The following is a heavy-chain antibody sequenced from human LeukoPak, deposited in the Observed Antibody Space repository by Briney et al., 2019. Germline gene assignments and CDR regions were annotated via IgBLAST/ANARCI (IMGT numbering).Heavy chain of an antibody. D-gene: IGHD3-16*02. V-gene: IGHV3-30-3*01. J-gene: IGHJ5*02. CDR2: ISYDGSNK. CDR1: GFTFSSYA. CDR3: ARDLSGMITFGGVIA. Sequence: GGSLRLSCAASGFTFSSYAMHWVRQAPGKGLEWVAVISYDGSNKYYADSVKGRFTISRDNSKNTLYLQMNSLRAEDTAVYYCARDLSGMITFGGVIAWGQGTLVTVSS.